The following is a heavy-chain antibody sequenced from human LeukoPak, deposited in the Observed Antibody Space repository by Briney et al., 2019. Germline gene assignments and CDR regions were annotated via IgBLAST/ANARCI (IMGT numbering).Heavy chain of an antibody. CDR1: GYTFTGYY. Sequence: GASVKVSCKASGYTFTGYYMHWVRQAPGQGLEWMGWINPNSGGTNYAQKFQGRVTMTRDTSINTAYMELSRLRSDDTAVYYCAREDDYGSGSYIYYYYMDVWGKGTTVTVSS. CDR2: INPNSGGT. V-gene: IGHV1-2*02. D-gene: IGHD3-10*01. CDR3: AREDDYGSGSYIYYYYMDV. J-gene: IGHJ6*03.